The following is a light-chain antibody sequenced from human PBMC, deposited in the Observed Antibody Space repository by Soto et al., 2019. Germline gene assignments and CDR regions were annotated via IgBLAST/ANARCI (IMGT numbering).Light chain of an antibody. CDR1: HSVSSSY. J-gene: IGKJ1*01. Sequence: EIVLTQSPGTLSLSPGERATLSCRASHSVSSSYLAWYQQKPGQAPRLLIYAAGSRATGIPDRFSGSGSGTDFILTISRLEPEDFAVYFCQQYGNSPMAFGQGTRVEIK. CDR2: AAG. V-gene: IGKV3-20*01. CDR3: QQYGNSPMA.